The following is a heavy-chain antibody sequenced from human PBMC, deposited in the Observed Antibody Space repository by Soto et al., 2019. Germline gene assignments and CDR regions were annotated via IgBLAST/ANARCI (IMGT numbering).Heavy chain of an antibody. D-gene: IGHD3-16*01. CDR3: ARDGGAY. CDR2: MSYDGSNK. V-gene: IGHV3-30-3*01. J-gene: IGHJ4*02. CDR1: GFTFSSYA. Sequence: QVQLVESGGGVVQPGRSLRLSCAASGFTFSSYAMHWVRRAPGKGLEWMAVMSYDGSNKYYADSVKGRFTISRDNSKNTLYLQMNSLRPEDTAVEYCARDGGAYWGQGTLVIVSS.